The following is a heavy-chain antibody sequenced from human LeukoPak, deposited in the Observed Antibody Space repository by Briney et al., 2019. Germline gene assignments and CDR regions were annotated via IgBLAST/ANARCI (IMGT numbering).Heavy chain of an antibody. V-gene: IGHV1-2*02. CDR3: ARGVGSSWFAD. D-gene: IGHD6-13*01. J-gene: IGHJ5*02. CDR2: INPNSAAT. CDR1: GYTFTANY. Sequence: GASVKVSCKASGYTFTANYIHWVRQAPGQGLEWMGWINPNSAATSYAQNFEGRVTMTRDPSMTTHYMELSRLTSDDTAVYYCARGVGSSWFADWGQGTLVTVSS.